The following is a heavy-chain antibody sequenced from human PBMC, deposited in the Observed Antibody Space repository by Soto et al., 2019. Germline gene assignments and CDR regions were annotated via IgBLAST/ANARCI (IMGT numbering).Heavy chain of an antibody. J-gene: IGHJ5*02. Sequence: SETLSLTCTVSGGSISSGGYYWNWIRQHPGKGLEWIGYIYYIGSTYYNPSLKSRVTISLDTSKNQFSLGLSSVTAADTAVYYCARSVFPWGQGTLVTVSS. CDR3: ARSVFP. V-gene: IGHV4-31*03. CDR1: GGSISSGGYY. CDR2: IYYIGST.